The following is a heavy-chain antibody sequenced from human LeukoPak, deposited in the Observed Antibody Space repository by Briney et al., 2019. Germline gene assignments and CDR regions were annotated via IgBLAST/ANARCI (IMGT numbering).Heavy chain of an antibody. CDR1: GGSFSGDF. CDR3: ARGGSSSWSTYYYYYYMDV. D-gene: IGHD6-13*01. J-gene: IGHJ6*03. Sequence: SETLSLTCAVYGGSFSGDFWSWIRQSPGKGLEWIGYIYYSGSTNYNPSLKSRVTISVDTSKNQFSLKLSSVTAADTAVYYCARGGSSSWSTYYYYYYMDVWGKGTTVTISS. CDR2: IYYSGST. V-gene: IGHV4-59*01.